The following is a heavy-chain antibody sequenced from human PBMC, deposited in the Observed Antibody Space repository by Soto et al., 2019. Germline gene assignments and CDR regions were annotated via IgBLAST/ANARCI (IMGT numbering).Heavy chain of an antibody. CDR1: GYTFTSYD. CDR2: MNPNSGNT. V-gene: IGHV1-8*01. D-gene: IGHD3-3*01. J-gene: IGHJ4*02. CDR3: ATSLRFLEWLPNY. Sequence: ASVKVSCKASGYTFTSYDINWVRQATGQGLEWMGWMNPNSGNTGYAQKFQGRVTMTRNTSISTAYMELSSLRSEDTAVCYCATSLRFLEWLPNYWGQGTLVTVSS.